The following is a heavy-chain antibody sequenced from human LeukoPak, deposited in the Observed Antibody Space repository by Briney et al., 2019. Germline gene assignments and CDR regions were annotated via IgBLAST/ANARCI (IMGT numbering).Heavy chain of an antibody. D-gene: IGHD2-2*01. CDR1: GFTFSSHG. CDR3: GRDIRGVPPDY. J-gene: IGHJ4*02. V-gene: IGHV3-21*01. CDR2: INRSGEIK. Sequence: AGSLRLSSAGSGFTFSSHGMKWVRQAPGKGLEWVSGINRSGEIKYYTDSVKGRFTNSRDNAKNSLYLQMNSLRAEDTAVYYCGRDIRGVPPDYWGEGTLVTVSS.